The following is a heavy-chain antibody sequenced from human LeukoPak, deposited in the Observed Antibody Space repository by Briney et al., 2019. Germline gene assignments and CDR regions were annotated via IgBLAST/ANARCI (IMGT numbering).Heavy chain of an antibody. CDR3: ARDVIGSSAY. D-gene: IGHD6-6*01. Sequence: PSETLSLTCTVSGGSISSYYWSWIRQPPGKGLEWIGYIYYSGSAKYNPSLKSRVTISVDTSKNQFSLNLSSVTAADTAVYYCARDVIGSSAYWGQGILVTVSS. CDR2: IYYSGSA. V-gene: IGHV4-59*01. CDR1: GGSISSYY. J-gene: IGHJ4*02.